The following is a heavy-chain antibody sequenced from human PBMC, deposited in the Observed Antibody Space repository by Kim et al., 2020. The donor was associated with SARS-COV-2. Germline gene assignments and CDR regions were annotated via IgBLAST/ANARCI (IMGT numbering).Heavy chain of an antibody. J-gene: IGHJ4*02. D-gene: IGHD6-13*01. CDR2: IIPIFGTA. CDR3: ARESGGPRAAASYYFDY. Sequence: SVKVSCKASGGTFSSYAISWVRQAPGQGLEWMGGIIPIFGTANYAQKFQGRVTITADESTSTAYMELSSLRSEDTAVYYCARESGGPRAAASYYFDYWGQGTLVTVSS. V-gene: IGHV1-69*13. CDR1: GGTFSSYA.